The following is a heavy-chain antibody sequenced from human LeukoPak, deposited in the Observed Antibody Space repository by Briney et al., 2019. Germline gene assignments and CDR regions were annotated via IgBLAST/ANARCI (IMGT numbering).Heavy chain of an antibody. J-gene: IGHJ5*02. CDR2: IYYSGRT. CDR1: GGSISSGGYY. D-gene: IGHD1-1*01. V-gene: IGHV4-31*03. CDR3: AREEQNENWFDP. Sequence: PSQTLSLTCTVSGGSISSGGYYWSWIRQHPGKGLEWIGYIYYSGRTSYSPSLKSRVSISVDTSKKQFSLKLNSVTAADTAAYFCAREEQNENWFDPWGQGTLVTVSS.